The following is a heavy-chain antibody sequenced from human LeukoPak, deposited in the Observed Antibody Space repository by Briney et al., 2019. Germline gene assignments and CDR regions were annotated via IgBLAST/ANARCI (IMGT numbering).Heavy chain of an antibody. CDR1: GFTFSSYC. CDR2: ICNYGRRT. J-gene: IGHJ4*02. Sequence: GGSLRLSCGASGFTFSSYCMHWVREAPGKALVWVSRICNYGRRTIYADSVKGRFTISRDNAKNTLYLQMNSPIAEDAAVYYCARRYCSGGSCNHFDYWGQGTLVTVSS. D-gene: IGHD2-15*01. V-gene: IGHV3-74*01. CDR3: ARRYCSGGSCNHFDY.